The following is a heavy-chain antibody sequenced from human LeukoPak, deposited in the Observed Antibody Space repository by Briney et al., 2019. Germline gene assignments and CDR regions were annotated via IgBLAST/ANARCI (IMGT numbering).Heavy chain of an antibody. CDR3: AKEGSYYSNSYFDY. D-gene: IGHD4-11*01. CDR1: GFTFSGFS. Sequence: SGGSLRLSCAASGFTFSGFSMSWVRQSPTKGLEWVANIKQDGSERYYVDSVKGRFTISRDNAKNSLSLQMNNLRAEDTAVYYCAKEGSYYSNSYFDYWGQGTLVTVSS. CDR2: IKQDGSER. V-gene: IGHV3-7*03. J-gene: IGHJ4*02.